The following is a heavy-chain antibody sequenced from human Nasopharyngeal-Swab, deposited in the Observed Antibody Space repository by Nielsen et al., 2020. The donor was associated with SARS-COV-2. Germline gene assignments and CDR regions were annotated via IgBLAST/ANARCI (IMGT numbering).Heavy chain of an antibody. CDR2: ISSTGTTI. J-gene: IGHJ4*02. V-gene: IGHV3-48*03. D-gene: IGHD5-18*01. Sequence: VRQAPGKGLEWISYISSTGTTIYYADSVKGRFTISRDNAKNSLILQMNSLRAEDTALYYCAREMGYSYGWDYWGQGTQVTVSS. CDR3: AREMGYSYGWDY.